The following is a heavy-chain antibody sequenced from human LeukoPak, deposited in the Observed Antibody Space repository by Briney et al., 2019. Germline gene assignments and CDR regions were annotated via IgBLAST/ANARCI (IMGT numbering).Heavy chain of an antibody. CDR3: ARMGFCSGGSCYPDDAFDI. J-gene: IGHJ3*02. Sequence: SGPLSLPCTVSGGSISSYYWSWIRQPPGKGLEWIGYSYYSGSTNYNPSLKSRVNISVDTSKNQFSLKLSSVTAADTAVYYCARMGFCSGGSCYPDDAFDIWGQGTMVTVSS. CDR1: GGSISSYY. D-gene: IGHD2-15*01. CDR2: SYYSGST. V-gene: IGHV4-59*08.